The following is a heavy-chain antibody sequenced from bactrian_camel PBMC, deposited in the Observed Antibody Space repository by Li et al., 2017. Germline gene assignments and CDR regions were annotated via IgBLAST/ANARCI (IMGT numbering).Heavy chain of an antibody. V-gene: IGHV3S53*01. Sequence: HVQLVESGGGSVQPGGSLRLSCTATGFTFEDVHAAWYRQAPGRRCELVTAFYRDGATYYSRSVKGRFTISRDNDKRRVYLQMESLRPEDSADYFCATNPPRQPRDDDEPSCDEYREWGQGTQVTVS. CDR1: GFTFEDVH. D-gene: IGHD4*01. CDR3: ATNPPRQPRDDDEPSCDEYRE. CDR2: FYRDGAT. J-gene: IGHJ4*01.